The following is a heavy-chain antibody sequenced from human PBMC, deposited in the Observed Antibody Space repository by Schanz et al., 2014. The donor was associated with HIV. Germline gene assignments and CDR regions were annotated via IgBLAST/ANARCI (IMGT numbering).Heavy chain of an antibody. CDR3: TRAYCGADCSRFYYYGTDV. Sequence: QVQLVQSGAEVKKPGSSVKVSCKASGGTFSSYAISWVRQAPGQGLEWMGGIIPIFGTTNYAQKFQGRVTITADESTSTAYMELSSLRSEDTAVYYCTRAYCGADCSRFYYYGTDVWGQGTTVIVSS. V-gene: IGHV1-69*01. CDR2: IIPIFGTT. CDR1: GGTFSSYA. J-gene: IGHJ6*02. D-gene: IGHD2-21*02.